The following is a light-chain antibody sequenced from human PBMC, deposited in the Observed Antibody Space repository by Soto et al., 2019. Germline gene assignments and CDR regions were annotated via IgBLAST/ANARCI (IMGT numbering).Light chain of an antibody. J-gene: IGLJ2*01. Sequence: QSALTQPPSASGSPGQSVTMSCTGTSSDVGAYNFVSWYQHQPATAHKLMIYDVSQPSSVVPDCFSASKTANTASLTVSELQAEDEAYYAGYAYAGRKVLFGGGTKLTVL. CDR3: YAYAGRKVL. CDR1: SSDVGAYNF. CDR2: DVS. V-gene: IGLV2-8*01.